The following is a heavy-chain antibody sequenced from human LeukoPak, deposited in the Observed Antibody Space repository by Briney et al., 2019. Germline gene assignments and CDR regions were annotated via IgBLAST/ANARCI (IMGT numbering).Heavy chain of an antibody. V-gene: IGHV4-59*01. Sequence: PSETLSLTCTVSGGSIRSYYWSWIRQPPGKGLEWIGYIYYSGSTNYNPSLKSRVTISVDTSKNQFSLKLTSVTAADTAVYYCARPQSGSYLDAFDIWGQGTVVTVSS. CDR1: GGSIRSYY. J-gene: IGHJ3*02. CDR2: IYYSGST. D-gene: IGHD1-26*01. CDR3: ARPQSGSYLDAFDI.